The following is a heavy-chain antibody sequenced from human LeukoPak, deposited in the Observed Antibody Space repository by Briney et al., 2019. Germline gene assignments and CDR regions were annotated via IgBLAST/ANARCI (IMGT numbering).Heavy chain of an antibody. Sequence: GGSLRLSCAASGFTFSTSWMHWVRQAPGKGLVWVSRISDGSNTAYADSVKGRFTISRDNAKNTVFLQLNSLRVEDTAVYYCAKGGYYERPWYFDYWGQGTLVTVSS. CDR2: ISDGSNT. D-gene: IGHD3-22*01. J-gene: IGHJ4*02. CDR1: GFTFSTSW. CDR3: AKGGYYERPWYFDY. V-gene: IGHV3-74*01.